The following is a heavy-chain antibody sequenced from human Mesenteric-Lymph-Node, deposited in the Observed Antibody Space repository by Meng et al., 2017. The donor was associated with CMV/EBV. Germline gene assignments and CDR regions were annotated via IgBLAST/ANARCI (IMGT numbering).Heavy chain of an antibody. D-gene: IGHD6-19*01. J-gene: IGHJ4*02. Sequence: GSLRLSCTVSGGSISNYYWSWMRQSPGKALEWIGYIHYTGNTNYNPSLRSRVTMPVDTSKNQFSLKANSVTSADTAVYYCARGGWSLDYWGQGILVTVSS. CDR3: ARGGWSLDY. CDR1: GGSISNYY. CDR2: IHYTGNT. V-gene: IGHV4-59*01.